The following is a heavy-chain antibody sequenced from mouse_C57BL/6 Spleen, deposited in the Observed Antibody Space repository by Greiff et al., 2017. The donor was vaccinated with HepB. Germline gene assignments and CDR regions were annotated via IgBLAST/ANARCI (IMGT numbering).Heavy chain of an antibody. CDR3: ARRGNWDDWYFDV. J-gene: IGHJ1*03. CDR2: IYWDDDK. V-gene: IGHV8-12*01. CDR1: GFSLSTSGMG. Sequence: QVTLKESGPGILQSSQTLSLTCSFSGFSLSTSGMGVSWIRQPSGKGLEWLAHIYWDDDKRYNPSLKSRLTISKDTSRNQVFLKITSVDTADTATYYCARRGNWDDWYFDVWGTGTTVTVSS. D-gene: IGHD4-1*01.